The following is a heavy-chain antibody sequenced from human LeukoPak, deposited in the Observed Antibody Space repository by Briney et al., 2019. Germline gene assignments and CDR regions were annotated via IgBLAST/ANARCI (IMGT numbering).Heavy chain of an antibody. CDR2: INWNGGST. J-gene: IGHJ6*03. V-gene: IGHV3-20*04. Sequence: GGSLRLSCAASGFTFDDYGMSWVRQAPGKGLEWVSGINWNGGSTGYADSVKGRFTISRDNAKNSLYLQVNSLRAEDTALYYCARDRARRLLYYYYYMDVWGKGTTVTVSS. CDR3: ARDRARRLLYYYYYMDV. D-gene: IGHD3-22*01. CDR1: GFTFDDYG.